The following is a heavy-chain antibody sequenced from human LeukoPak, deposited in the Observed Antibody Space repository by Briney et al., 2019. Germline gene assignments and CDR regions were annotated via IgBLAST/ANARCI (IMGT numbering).Heavy chain of an antibody. CDR2: INHSGST. V-gene: IGHV4-34*01. Sequence: SETLSLTCAVYGGSFSGYYWSWIRQPPGKGLEWIGEINHSGSTNYNPSLKSRVTISVDTSKNQFSLKLSSVTAADTAVYYCARDRRSSGSDYWGQGTLVTVSS. J-gene: IGHJ4*02. D-gene: IGHD6-19*01. CDR3: ARDRRSSGSDY. CDR1: GGSFSGYY.